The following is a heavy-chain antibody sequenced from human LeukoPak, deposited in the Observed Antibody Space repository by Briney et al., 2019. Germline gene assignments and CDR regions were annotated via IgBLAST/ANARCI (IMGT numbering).Heavy chain of an antibody. V-gene: IGHV3-23*01. CDR1: GCTFGGYV. J-gene: IGHJ4*02. D-gene: IGHD4-17*01. Sequence: GGYVRLSCAASGCTFGGYVMSWVRQAPGKGLEWVSDISLSGGSTYYADSVKGRFTISRDNSKNTLYLQLVNLRAEDTAVYYCARRNYDDHGDPFDYWGQGTLVTVSS. CDR3: ARRNYDDHGDPFDY. CDR2: ISLSGGST.